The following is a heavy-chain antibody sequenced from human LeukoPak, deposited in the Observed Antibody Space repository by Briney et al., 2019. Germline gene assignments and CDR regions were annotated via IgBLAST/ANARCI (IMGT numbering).Heavy chain of an antibody. Sequence: SETLSLTCTVSGGSISSGDYYWSWIRQPPGKGLEWIGYIYYSGSTYYNPSLKSRVTISVDTSKNQFSLKLSSVTAADTAVYYCASGGAAGCFDYWGQGTLVTVSS. CDR1: GGSISSGDYY. CDR2: IYYSGST. J-gene: IGHJ4*02. CDR3: ASGGAAGCFDY. D-gene: IGHD3-16*01. V-gene: IGHV4-30-4*01.